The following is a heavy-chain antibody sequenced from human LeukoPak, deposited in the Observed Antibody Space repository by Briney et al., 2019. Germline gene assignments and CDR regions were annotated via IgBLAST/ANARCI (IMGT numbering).Heavy chain of an antibody. CDR3: ARRTRVVGAMDGAFDI. D-gene: IGHD2-15*01. Sequence: SETLSLTCTVSDGSISGYYWSWIRQPPGKGLEWIGYIYTRGTTNYNPSPKSRVTISLDTPKNQFSLKLNSVTAADTALYYCARRTRVVGAMDGAFDIWGQGTVVTVSS. J-gene: IGHJ3*02. CDR2: IYTRGTT. CDR1: DGSISGYY. V-gene: IGHV4-4*09.